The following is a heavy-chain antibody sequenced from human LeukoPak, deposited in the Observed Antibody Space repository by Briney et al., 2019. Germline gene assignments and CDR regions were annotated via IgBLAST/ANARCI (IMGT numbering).Heavy chain of an antibody. Sequence: SETLSLTCTVSGGSISSYYWSWIRQPPGKGLEWVGYIYYSGTTKYNPSLKGRVSISVDTPKNQFSLKLSSVTAADTAVYYCARGVYIAAAQYAYWGQGTLVTVSS. CDR1: GGSISSYY. CDR2: IYYSGTT. J-gene: IGHJ4*02. CDR3: ARGVYIAAAQYAY. D-gene: IGHD6-13*01. V-gene: IGHV4-59*01.